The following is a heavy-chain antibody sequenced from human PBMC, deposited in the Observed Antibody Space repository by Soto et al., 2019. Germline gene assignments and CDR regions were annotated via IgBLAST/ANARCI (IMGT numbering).Heavy chain of an antibody. V-gene: IGHV3-33*01. D-gene: IGHD3-22*01. CDR2: IWYDGSNK. CDR1: GFTFSSYG. Sequence: GYLRLSCAASGFTFSSYGMHWVRQAPGKGLEWVAVIWYDGSNKYYADSVKGRFTISRDNSKNTLYLQMNSLRAEDTAVYYCARDRYYYDSSGKGPFDYWGQGTLVTVSS. CDR3: ARDRYYYDSSGKGPFDY. J-gene: IGHJ4*02.